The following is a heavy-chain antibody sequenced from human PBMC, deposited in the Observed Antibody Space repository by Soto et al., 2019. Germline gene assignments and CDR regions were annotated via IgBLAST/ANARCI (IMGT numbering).Heavy chain of an antibody. CDR3: ARALMGELSFDAFDI. Sequence: GGSLRLSCAASGFTFSSYWMSWVRQAPGKGLEWVANIKQDGSEKYYVDSVKGRFTISRDNAKNSLYLQMNSVRAEDTVVYYCARALMGELSFDAFDIWGQGTMVTVSS. J-gene: IGHJ3*02. CDR1: GFTFSSYW. V-gene: IGHV3-7*01. D-gene: IGHD3-16*02. CDR2: IKQDGSEK.